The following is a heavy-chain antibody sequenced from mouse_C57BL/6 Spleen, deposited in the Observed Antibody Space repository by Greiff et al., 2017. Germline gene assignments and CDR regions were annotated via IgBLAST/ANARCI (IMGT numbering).Heavy chain of an antibody. CDR3: TRDLTGTGDFDY. CDR1: GFTFSSYA. V-gene: IGHV5-9-1*02. CDR2: ISSGGDYI. Sequence: EVKLVESGEGLVKPGGSLKLSCAASGFTFSSYAMSWVRQTPEKRLEWVAYISSGGDYIYYADTVKGRFTISRDNARNTLYLQMSSLKSEDTAMYYCTRDLTGTGDFDYWGQGTTLTVSS. J-gene: IGHJ2*01. D-gene: IGHD4-1*01.